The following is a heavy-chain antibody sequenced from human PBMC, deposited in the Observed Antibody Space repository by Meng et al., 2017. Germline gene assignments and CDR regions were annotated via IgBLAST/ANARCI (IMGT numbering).Heavy chain of an antibody. V-gene: IGHV3-15*01. CDR3: TTEVGGGPFDY. J-gene: IGHJ4*02. D-gene: IGHD1-26*01. CDR2: IKSKTDGGTT. Sequence: VRLVGVGGGLVKAGGSLRLSCAASGFTFSNAWMSWVRQAPGKGLEWVGRIKSKTDGGTTDYAAPVKGRFTISRDDSKNTLYLQMNSLKTEDTAVYYCTTEVGGGPFDYWGQGTLVTVSS. CDR1: GFTFSNAW.